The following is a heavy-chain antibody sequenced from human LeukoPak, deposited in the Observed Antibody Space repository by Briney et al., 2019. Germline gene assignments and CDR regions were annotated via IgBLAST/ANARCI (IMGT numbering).Heavy chain of an antibody. Sequence: GGSLRLSCAASGFTFSSYWMHWVRQAPGKGLVWVSRINGDGSSTTYADSVRGRFTISRDNAKSTLYLQMNSLRAEDTAVYYCARTPYYYAMDVWGQGTTVTVSS. V-gene: IGHV3-74*01. D-gene: IGHD2-15*01. CDR1: GFTFSSYW. CDR3: ARTPYYYAMDV. CDR2: INGDGSST. J-gene: IGHJ6*02.